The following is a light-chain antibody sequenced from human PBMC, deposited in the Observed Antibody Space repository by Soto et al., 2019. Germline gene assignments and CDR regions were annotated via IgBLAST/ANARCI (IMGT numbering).Light chain of an antibody. CDR3: ISYTSSSTSYV. CDR1: SSGVGGYNY. J-gene: IGLJ1*01. CDR2: EVS. V-gene: IGLV2-14*01. Sequence: QSALTQPASVSGSPGQSITISCTGTSSGVGGYNYVAWYQQHPGKVPRLMIYEVSNRPSGVSNRFSGSKSGSTASLTISGLQAEDEADYYCISYTSSSTSYVFGTGTMVTVL.